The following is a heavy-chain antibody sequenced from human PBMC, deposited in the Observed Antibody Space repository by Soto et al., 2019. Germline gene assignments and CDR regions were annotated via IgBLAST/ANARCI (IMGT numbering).Heavy chain of an antibody. CDR3: AAYCYTMTCTHFHGYS. CDR1: GLSVRNNY. Sequence: PGGSLRLSCTASGLSVRNNYMSWVRQAPGMGLEWVSVIYNDGTTYYADSVKGRFTLSRDTSKNTLSLQMNSLRVEDTAVYYCAAYCYTMTCTHFHGYSWGQGTQVTVSS. J-gene: IGHJ5*02. D-gene: IGHD3-16*02. CDR2: IYNDGTT. V-gene: IGHV3-53*01.